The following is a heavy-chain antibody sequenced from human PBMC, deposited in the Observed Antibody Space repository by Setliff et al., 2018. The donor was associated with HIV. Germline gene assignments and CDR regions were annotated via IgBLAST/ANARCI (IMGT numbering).Heavy chain of an antibody. CDR1: GGSISSSSYY. J-gene: IGHJ5*02. Sequence: SETLSLTCTVSGGSISSSSYYWGWIRQPPGKGLEWIGSIYYSGSTNYNPSLKSRVTISVDTSKNQFSLKLSSVTAADTAVYYCARARGGYCSSTSCTWNWFDPWGQGTLVTVSS. CDR3: ARARGGYCSSTSCTWNWFDP. D-gene: IGHD2-2*01. V-gene: IGHV4-39*07. CDR2: IYYSGST.